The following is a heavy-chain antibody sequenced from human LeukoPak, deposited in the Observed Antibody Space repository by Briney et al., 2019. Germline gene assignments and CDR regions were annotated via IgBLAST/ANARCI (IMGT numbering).Heavy chain of an antibody. Sequence: PSETLSLTCTVSGGSISSSSNYWGWIRQPPGKGLEWIGSIYYSENTYYNPSLKSRLTISVDTSKNQFSLKLSSVTAADTAVYYCARHQNRDGYNPRPFDYWGQGILVTVSS. D-gene: IGHD5-24*01. J-gene: IGHJ4*02. CDR2: IYYSENT. CDR1: GGSISSSSNY. V-gene: IGHV4-39*01. CDR3: ARHQNRDGYNPRPFDY.